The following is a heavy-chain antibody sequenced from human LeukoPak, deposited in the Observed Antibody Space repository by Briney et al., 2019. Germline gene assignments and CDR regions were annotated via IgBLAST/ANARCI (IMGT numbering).Heavy chain of an antibody. Sequence: ASVKVSCKVSGYTLTELSMHWVRQAPGKGLEWMGGFDPEDGETIYTQKFQGRVTMTEDTSTDTAYMELSSLRSEDTAVYYCATVALGYCSGGSFYRPEYYFDYWGQGTLVTVSS. D-gene: IGHD2-15*01. CDR2: FDPEDGET. CDR3: ATVALGYCSGGSFYRPEYYFDY. J-gene: IGHJ4*02. CDR1: GYTLTELS. V-gene: IGHV1-24*01.